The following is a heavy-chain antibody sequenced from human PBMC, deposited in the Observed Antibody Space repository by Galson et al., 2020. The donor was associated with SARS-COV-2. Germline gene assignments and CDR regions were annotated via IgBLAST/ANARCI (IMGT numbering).Heavy chain of an antibody. V-gene: IGHV1-2*02. D-gene: IGHD2-21*01. J-gene: IGHJ4*02. CDR3: ATFRDDTAY. CDR2: INPNSGAT. Sequence: SVKVSCRASGYTFTGFYMHWVRQAPVQGLEWVGWINPNSGATNYAQKFQGRVTMTTDTPISTAYMELNRLTFDDTAVYYCATFRDDTAYWGQGTLVTVSS. CDR1: GYTFTGFY.